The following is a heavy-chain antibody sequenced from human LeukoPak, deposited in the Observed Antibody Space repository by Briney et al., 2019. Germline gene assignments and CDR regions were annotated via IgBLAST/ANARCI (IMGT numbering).Heavy chain of an antibody. D-gene: IGHD5-12*01. CDR1: GGSISSYY. V-gene: IGHV4-59*01. CDR3: ARVPQGQWLHVDY. Sequence: SETLSLTCTVSGGSISSYYWSWIRQPPGKGLEWIGYIYYSGSTNYNPSLKSRVTISVDTSKNQFSLKLSSVTAADTAVYYCARVPQGQWLHVDYWGQRTLVTVSS. J-gene: IGHJ4*02. CDR2: IYYSGST.